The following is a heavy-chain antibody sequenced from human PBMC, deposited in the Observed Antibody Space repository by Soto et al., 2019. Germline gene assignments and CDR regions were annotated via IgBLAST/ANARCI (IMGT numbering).Heavy chain of an antibody. Sequence: PGGSLRLSCAASGFTVSSNYMSWVRQAPGKGLEWVSVIYSGGSTYYADSVKGRFTISRDNSKNTLYLQMNSLRAEDTAVYYCAAAPAIFRYCISTSCPNWFAPWGQGPLVTVSS. V-gene: IGHV3-66*02. D-gene: IGHD2-2*01. J-gene: IGHJ5*02. CDR1: GFTVSSNY. CDR2: IYSGGST. CDR3: AAAPAIFRYCISTSCPNWFAP.